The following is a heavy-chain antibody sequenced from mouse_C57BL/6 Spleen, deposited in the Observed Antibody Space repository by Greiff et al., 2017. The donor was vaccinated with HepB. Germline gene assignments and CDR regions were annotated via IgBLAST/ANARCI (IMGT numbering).Heavy chain of an antibody. D-gene: IGHD1-1*01. Sequence: VQLQESGAELARPGASVKMSCKASGYTFTSYTMHWVKQRPGQGLEWIGYINPSSGYTKYNQKFKDKATLTADKSSSTAYMQLSSLTSEDSAVYYCARYKHYYGSSTWFAYWGQGTLVTVSA. CDR2: INPSSGYT. CDR1: GYTFTSYT. CDR3: ARYKHYYGSSTWFAY. V-gene: IGHV1-4*01. J-gene: IGHJ3*01.